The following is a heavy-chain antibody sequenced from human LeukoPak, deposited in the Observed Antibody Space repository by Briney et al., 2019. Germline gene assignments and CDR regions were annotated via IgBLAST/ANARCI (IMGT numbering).Heavy chain of an antibody. CDR3: ARAQAYCSGGSCYAFDY. D-gene: IGHD2-15*01. J-gene: IGHJ4*02. V-gene: IGHV3-30*03. CDR2: ISYDGSNK. Sequence: GGSLRLSCAASGFTFSSYGMHWVRQAPGKGLEWVAVISYDGSNKYYADSVKGRFTISRDNSKDTLYLQMNSLRAEDTAVYYCARAQAYCSGGSCYAFDYWGQGTLVTVSS. CDR1: GFTFSSYG.